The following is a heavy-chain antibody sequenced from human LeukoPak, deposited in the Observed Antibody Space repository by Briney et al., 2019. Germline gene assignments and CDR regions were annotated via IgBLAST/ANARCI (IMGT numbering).Heavy chain of an antibody. J-gene: IGHJ6*02. CDR1: GYTFTIYY. D-gene: IGHD3-10*01. CDR3: ARDDRWWFGELPLFEYYYYGMDV. V-gene: IGHV1-46*01. Sequence: ASVTVSCTASGYTFTIYYMHWVRQAPGQGLEWMGLINPSGGSTSYAQKFQGRVTITRDTSTSTVHMELSSLRSEDTAVYYCARDDRWWFGELPLFEYYYYGMDVWGQGTTVTVSS. CDR2: INPSGGST.